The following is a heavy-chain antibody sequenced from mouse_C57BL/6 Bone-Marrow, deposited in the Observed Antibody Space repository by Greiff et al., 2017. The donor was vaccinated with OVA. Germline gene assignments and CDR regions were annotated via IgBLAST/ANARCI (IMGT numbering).Heavy chain of an antibody. V-gene: IGHV10-1*01. D-gene: IGHD2-1*01. Sequence: EVKLLESGGGLVQPKGSLKLSCAASGFSFNTYAMNWVRQAPGKGLEWVARIRSKSNNYATYYADSVKDRFTISRDDSESMLYLQMNNLKTEDTAMCYCVRQGGNYWYFDVWGTGTTVTVSS. CDR2: IRSKSNNYAT. CDR3: VRQGGNYWYFDV. CDR1: GFSFNTYA. J-gene: IGHJ1*03.